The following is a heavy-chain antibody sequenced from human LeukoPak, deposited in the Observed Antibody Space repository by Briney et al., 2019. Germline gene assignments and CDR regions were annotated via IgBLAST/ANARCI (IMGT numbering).Heavy chain of an antibody. CDR1: GYTFSSYA. D-gene: IGHD3-22*01. Sequence: ASVKVSCKASGYTFSSYAMKWVRQAPGQGLEWMGWINTNTGNPTYAQGFTGRFVFSLDTSVSTAYLQVNSLKAEDTAVYYCARSYYYDSSGYGDYSDYWGQGTLVTVSS. CDR3: ARSYYYDSSGYGDYSDY. J-gene: IGHJ4*02. CDR2: INTNTGNP. V-gene: IGHV7-4-1*02.